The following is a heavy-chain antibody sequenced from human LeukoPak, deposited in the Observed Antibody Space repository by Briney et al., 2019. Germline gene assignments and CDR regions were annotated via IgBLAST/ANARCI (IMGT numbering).Heavy chain of an antibody. J-gene: IGHJ4*02. CDR3: ARSSGWYG. D-gene: IGHD6-19*01. CDR1: GFTFSTYA. Sequence: GGSLRLSCAASGFTFSTYAMAWVRQAPGKGLEWVSVISGSGGTTYYADSVKGRFTISRDNAKNSLYLQMNSLRAEDTAVYYCARSSGWYGWGQGTLVTVSS. V-gene: IGHV3-23*01. CDR2: ISGSGGTT.